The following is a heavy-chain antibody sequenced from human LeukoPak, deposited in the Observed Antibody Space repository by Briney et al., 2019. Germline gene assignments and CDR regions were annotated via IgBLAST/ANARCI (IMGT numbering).Heavy chain of an antibody. Sequence: PGGSLRLSCAASGFTFSSYEMNWVRQAPGKGLEWVSYISSSGSTIYYADSVKGRFTISRDNAKNSLYLQMNSLRAEDTAVYYCATIKKGLAVAGPFDYWGQGTLVTVSS. CDR2: ISSSGSTI. J-gene: IGHJ4*02. CDR1: GFTFSSYE. D-gene: IGHD6-19*01. CDR3: ATIKKGLAVAGPFDY. V-gene: IGHV3-48*03.